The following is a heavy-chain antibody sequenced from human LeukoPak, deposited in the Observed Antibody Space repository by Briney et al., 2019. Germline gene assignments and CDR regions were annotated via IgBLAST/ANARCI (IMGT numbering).Heavy chain of an antibody. J-gene: IGHJ6*03. D-gene: IGHD2-2*01. Sequence: GESLRLSCAASGFTFSDYYMSWIRQAPGKGLEWVSYISSSGSTIYYADSVKGRFTISRDNAKNSLYLQMNSLRAEDTAVYYCARAGYCSSTSCYRDYYYYYMDVWGKGTTVTVSS. V-gene: IGHV3-11*01. CDR3: ARAGYCSSTSCYRDYYYYYMDV. CDR1: GFTFSDYY. CDR2: ISSSGSTI.